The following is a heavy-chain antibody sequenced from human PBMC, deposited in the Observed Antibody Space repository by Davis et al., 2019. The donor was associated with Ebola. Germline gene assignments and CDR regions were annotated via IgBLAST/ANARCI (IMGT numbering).Heavy chain of an antibody. Sequence: GESLKISCAASGFTFSGSAMHWVRQASGKGLEWVGRIRSKANSYATAYAASVKGRFTISRDDSKNTAYLQMNSLKTEDTAVYYCTSSYASSSGDYWGQGTLATVSS. J-gene: IGHJ4*02. CDR2: IRSKANSYAT. CDR3: TSSYASSSGDY. V-gene: IGHV3-73*01. CDR1: GFTFSGSA. D-gene: IGHD6-6*01.